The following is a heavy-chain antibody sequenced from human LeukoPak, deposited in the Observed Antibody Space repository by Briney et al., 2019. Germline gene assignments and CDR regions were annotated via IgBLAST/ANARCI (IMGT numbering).Heavy chain of an antibody. V-gene: IGHV2-5*02. CDR1: GFSLSTSGVG. J-gene: IGHJ3*02. CDR3: VHRNGYDDAFDI. CDR2: IYWDDDK. Sequence: SGPTLVNPTQTLTLTCTFSGFSLSTSGVGVGWIRQPPGEALEWLAVIYWDDDKRYSPSLRSRLTITKDTSKNQVVLTMTNMDPVDTATYYCVHRNGYDDAFDIWGQGTMVTVSS. D-gene: IGHD5-12*01.